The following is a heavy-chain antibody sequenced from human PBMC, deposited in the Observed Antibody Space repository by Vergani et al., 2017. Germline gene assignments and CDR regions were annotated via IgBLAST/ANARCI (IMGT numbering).Heavy chain of an antibody. CDR2: INWNGGST. D-gene: IGHD3-3*01. CDR1: GFTFDDYG. V-gene: IGHV3-20*04. CDR3: ATFLSTYYDFWSGSPPYYMDV. Sequence: EVQLVESGGGVVRPGGSLRLSCAASGFTFDDYGMSWVRQAPGKGLEWVSGINWNGGSTGYADSVKGRFTISRDNSKNTLYLQMNSLRAEDTAVYYCATFLSTYYDFWSGSPPYYMDVWGKGTTVTVSS. J-gene: IGHJ6*03.